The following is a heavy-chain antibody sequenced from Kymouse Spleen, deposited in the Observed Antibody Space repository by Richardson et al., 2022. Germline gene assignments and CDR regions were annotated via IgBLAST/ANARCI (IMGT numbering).Heavy chain of an antibody. CDR1: GFTFSSYA. J-gene: IGHJ6*02. V-gene: IGHV3-23*04. D-gene: IGHD3-10*01. CDR2: ISGSGGST. Sequence: EVQLVESGGGLVQPGGSLRLSCAASGFTFSSYAMSWVRQAPGKGLEWVSAISGSGGSTYYADSVKGRFTISRDNSKNTLYLQMNSLRAEDTAVYYCAKWWTYYGSGSSYYYYYGMDVWGQGTTVTVSS. CDR3: AKWWTYYGSGSSYYYYYGMDV.